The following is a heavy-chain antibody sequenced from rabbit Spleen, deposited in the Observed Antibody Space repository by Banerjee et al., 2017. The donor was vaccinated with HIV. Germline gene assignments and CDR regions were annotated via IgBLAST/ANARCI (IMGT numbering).Heavy chain of an antibody. CDR1: GLDFSKNYW. CDR2: IDVTKSGST. Sequence: QEQLEESGGGLVKPGASLTLTCKASGLDFSKNYWICWVRQAPGKGLEWIACIDVTKSGSTYYASWAKGRFTISKTSSTTVTLQMTSLTAADTATYFCARDSGSSFSSYGMDLWGPGTLVTVS. J-gene: IGHJ6*01. D-gene: IGHD8-1*01. V-gene: IGHV1S45*01. CDR3: ARDSGSSFSSYGMDL.